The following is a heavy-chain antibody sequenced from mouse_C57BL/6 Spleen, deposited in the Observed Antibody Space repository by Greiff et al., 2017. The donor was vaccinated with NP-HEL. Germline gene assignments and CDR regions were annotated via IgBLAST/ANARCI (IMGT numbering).Heavy chain of an antibody. V-gene: IGHV2-9-1*01. D-gene: IGHD4-1*01. CDR3: ARRDGNWGYFDV. CDR1: GFSLTSYA. Sequence: QVQLQQSGPGLVAPSQRLSITCTVSGFSLTSYAISWVRQPPGKGLGWLGVIWTGGGTNYNSALKSRLRISKDNSKSQVFLKMNSLQTDDTARYYCARRDGNWGYFDVWGTGTTVTVSS. J-gene: IGHJ1*03. CDR2: IWTGGGT.